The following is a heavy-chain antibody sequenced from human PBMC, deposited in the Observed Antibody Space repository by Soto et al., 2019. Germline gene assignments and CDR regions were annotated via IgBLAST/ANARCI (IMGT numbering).Heavy chain of an antibody. CDR1: GFTFSSYA. CDR2: VSGSGGST. CDR3: GKRFCSGGSCDNYFDH. Sequence: EVQLLESGGGLVQPGGSLRLSCAASGFTFSSYAMSWVRQAPGKGLEWVSGVSGSGGSTYYADSVKGRFTISRDNSKNTLYLQMDRLRAEDTAVYDCGKRFCSGGSCDNYFDHWGQGTLVTVSS. V-gene: IGHV3-23*01. D-gene: IGHD2-15*01. J-gene: IGHJ4*02.